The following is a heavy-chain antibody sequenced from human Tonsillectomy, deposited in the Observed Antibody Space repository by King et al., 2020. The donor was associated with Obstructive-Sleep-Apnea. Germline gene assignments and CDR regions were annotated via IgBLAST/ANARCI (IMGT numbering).Heavy chain of an antibody. Sequence: VQLVESGGGLVQPGGSLRLSCAASGFTFSSYAMSWVRQAPGKGLEWVSAISGSGGSTYYAESGKGRFTISRDNPKNTLSLQMNSLRAEDTAVYYCAKSKPEWELQGAFDIWGKGTMVTVSS. V-gene: IGHV3-23*04. CDR2: ISGSGGST. CDR3: AKSKPEWELQGAFDI. D-gene: IGHD1-26*01. CDR1: GFTFSSYA. J-gene: IGHJ3*02.